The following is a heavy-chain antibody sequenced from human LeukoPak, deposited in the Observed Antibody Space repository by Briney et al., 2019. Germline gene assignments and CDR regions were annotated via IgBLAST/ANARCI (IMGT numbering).Heavy chain of an antibody. CDR3: AKDFASEQWLWGLWDY. CDR2: ISGSGGST. Sequence: GGSLRLSCAASGFTFSSYAMRWVRQAPGKGLEWVSAISGSGGSTYYADSVKGRFTISRDNSKNTLYLQMNSLRAEDTAVYYCAKDFASEQWLWGLWDYWGQGTLVTVSS. D-gene: IGHD6-19*01. J-gene: IGHJ4*02. V-gene: IGHV3-23*01. CDR1: GFTFSSYA.